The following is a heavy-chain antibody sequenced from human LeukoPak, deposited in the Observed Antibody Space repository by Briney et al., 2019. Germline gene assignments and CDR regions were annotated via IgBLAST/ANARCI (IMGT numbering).Heavy chain of an antibody. CDR2: IKTKSDGVTT. D-gene: IGHD2-2*01. Sequence: PGGSLRLSCAASGFSFSSAWMNWVRQAPGKGLEWVARIKTKSDGVTTDYAPLVKVRTTISRDDSKNTLYLQMNSLNTEDTAVYYCTTGYARARHAHYWGQGTLVIVSA. J-gene: IGHJ4*02. V-gene: IGHV3-15*07. CDR1: GFSFSSAW. CDR3: TTGYARARHAHY.